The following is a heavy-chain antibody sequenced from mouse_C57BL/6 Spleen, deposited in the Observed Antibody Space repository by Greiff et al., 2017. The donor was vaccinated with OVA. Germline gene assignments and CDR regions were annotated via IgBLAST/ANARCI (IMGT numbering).Heavy chain of an antibody. J-gene: IGHJ1*03. D-gene: IGHD1-1*01. CDR2: FYPGSGSI. Sequence: QVQLQQSGAELVKPGASVKLSCKASGYTFTEYTIHWVKQRSGQGLEWIGWFYPGSGSIKSNEKFKDKATLTADKSSSTVYMELSRLTSEDSAVYFCARHEDPVITTVVEEYFDVWGTGTTVTVSS. CDR1: GYTFTEYT. V-gene: IGHV1-62-2*01. CDR3: ARHEDPVITTVVEEYFDV.